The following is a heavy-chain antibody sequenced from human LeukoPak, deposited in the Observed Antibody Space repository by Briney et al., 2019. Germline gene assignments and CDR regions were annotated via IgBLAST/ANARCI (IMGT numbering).Heavy chain of an antibody. J-gene: IGHJ5*02. V-gene: IGHV4-4*07. Sequence: PSETLSLTCTLSGGSLSSYSWSWIRQPPGKGLEWIGRIYTSARTHYNPSLQSRVTISADTSKNQFSLKLASVTAADTAVYYCARRMLEARESSVTNWFDTWGQGTLVTVSS. CDR3: ARRMLEARESSVTNWFDT. CDR2: IYTSART. CDR1: GGSLSSYS. D-gene: IGHD5/OR15-5a*01.